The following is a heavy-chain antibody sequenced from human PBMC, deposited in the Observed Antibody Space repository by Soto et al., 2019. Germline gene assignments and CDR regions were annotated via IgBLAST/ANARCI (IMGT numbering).Heavy chain of an antibody. J-gene: IGHJ4*02. V-gene: IGHV1-8*01. CDR1: GYPFTAFD. CDR3: ARGSSCSSGGSCYPFDY. CDR2: INPIIGNS. D-gene: IGHD2-15*01. Sequence: ASVKVSCKASGYPFTAFDINWVRQAAGQGLEWMGWINPIIGNSDFAQNFQGRVTITADKSTSTAYMELSSLRSEDTAVYYCARGSSCSSGGSCYPFDYWGQGTLVTVSS.